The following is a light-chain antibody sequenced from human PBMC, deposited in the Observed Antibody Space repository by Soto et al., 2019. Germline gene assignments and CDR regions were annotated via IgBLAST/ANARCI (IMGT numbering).Light chain of an antibody. V-gene: IGLV2-14*03. CDR2: DVN. Sequence: QSSLTQPASVSGSPGQSITISCTGTSSDIGAYNFVSWYQQHPCKAPKLMLYDVNIRPSGVSNRFSGSKSCNTASLTISGLQAEDEADYYCTSWTTSTTMIFGGGTKLTVL. CDR3: TSWTTSTTMI. J-gene: IGLJ2*01. CDR1: SSDIGAYNF.